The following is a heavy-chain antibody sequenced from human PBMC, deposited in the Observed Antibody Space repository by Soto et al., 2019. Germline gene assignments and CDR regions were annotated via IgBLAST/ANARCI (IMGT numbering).Heavy chain of an antibody. Sequence: GVSIRLSWTAAGCNCGSYGRRWVRKNTGKGLEWVAVISYDGSNKYYADSVKGRFTISRDNSKNTLYLQMNSLRAEDTAVYYCARPPREYSSGWYDYFDYWGQGTLVTVS. CDR1: GCNCGSYG. D-gene: IGHD6-19*01. CDR3: ARPPREYSSGWYDYFDY. V-gene: IGHV3-30-3*01. CDR2: ISYDGSNK. J-gene: IGHJ4*02.